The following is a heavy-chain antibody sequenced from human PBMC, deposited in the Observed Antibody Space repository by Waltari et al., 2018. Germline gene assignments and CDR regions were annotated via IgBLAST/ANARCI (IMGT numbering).Heavy chain of an antibody. CDR3: ARGATYYDFWSGYQYFDY. Sequence: QVQLQESGPGLVKPSETLSLTCTVSGYSISSGYYWGWIRQPPGKGLEWIGSIYHRGSTYYNPHLKSRGTISVDTSKNQFSLKLSSVTAADTAVYYCARGATYYDFWSGYQYFDYWGQGTLVTVSS. V-gene: IGHV4-38-2*02. CDR1: GYSISSGYY. J-gene: IGHJ4*02. D-gene: IGHD3-3*01. CDR2: IYHRGST.